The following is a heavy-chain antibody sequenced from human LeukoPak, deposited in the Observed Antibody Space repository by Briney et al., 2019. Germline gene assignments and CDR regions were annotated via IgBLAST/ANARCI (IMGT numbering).Heavy chain of an antibody. CDR1: GFTFSSYS. D-gene: IGHD6-19*01. Sequence: GGSLRLSCAASGFTFSSYSMNWVRQAPGKGLEWVSYINSSSSTIYYADSVKGRFTISRDNAKNSLYLQMNSLRAEDTAVYYCASYAGSGWYSNWFDPWGQGTLVTVSS. CDR3: ASYAGSGWYSNWFDP. CDR2: INSSSSTI. V-gene: IGHV3-48*01. J-gene: IGHJ5*02.